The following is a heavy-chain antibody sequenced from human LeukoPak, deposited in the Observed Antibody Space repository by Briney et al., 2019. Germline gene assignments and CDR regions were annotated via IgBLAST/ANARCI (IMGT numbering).Heavy chain of an antibody. CDR2: INHSGST. Sequence: SETLSLTCAVYGGSFSGYHWSWIRQPPGKGLEWIGEINHSGSTNYNPSLKSRVTISVDTSKNQFSLKLSSVTAADTAVYYCARGRRGFQHWGQGTLVTVSS. CDR3: ARGRRGFQH. D-gene: IGHD3-10*01. CDR1: GGSFSGYH. V-gene: IGHV4-34*01. J-gene: IGHJ1*01.